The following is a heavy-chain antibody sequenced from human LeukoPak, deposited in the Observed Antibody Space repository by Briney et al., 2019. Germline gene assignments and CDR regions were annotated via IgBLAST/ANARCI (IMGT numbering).Heavy chain of an antibody. CDR1: GGSFSGYY. J-gene: IGHJ4*02. V-gene: IGHV4-34*01. D-gene: IGHD3-10*01. CDR3: ARDRGRFGEFDY. Sequence: SETLSLTCAVYGGSFSGYYWSWIRQPPGKGLEWIGEINHSGSTNYNPSLKSRVTISVDTSKNQFSLKLSSVTAADTAVYYCARDRGRFGEFDYWGQGTLVTVSS. CDR2: INHSGST.